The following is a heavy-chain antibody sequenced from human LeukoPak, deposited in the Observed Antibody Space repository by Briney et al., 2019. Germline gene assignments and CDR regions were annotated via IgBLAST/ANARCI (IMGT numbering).Heavy chain of an antibody. Sequence: SVKVSCKASGGTFSSYAISWVRQAPGQGLEWMGRIIPILGIANYAQKFQGRVTITADKSTSTAYMELSSLRSEDTAVYYCARGGLYYYDSSGFHYFDYWGQGTLVTVSS. V-gene: IGHV1-69*04. CDR1: GGTFSSYA. CDR2: IIPILGIA. CDR3: ARGGLYYYDSSGFHYFDY. D-gene: IGHD3-22*01. J-gene: IGHJ4*02.